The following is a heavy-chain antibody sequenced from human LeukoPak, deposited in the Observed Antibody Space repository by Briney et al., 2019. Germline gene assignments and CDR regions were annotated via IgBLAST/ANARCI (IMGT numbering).Heavy chain of an antibody. J-gene: IGHJ4*02. Sequence: GGCLRLSCAASGFTFSSYTMNWVRQAPGEGLERVSSITGSGSDTYYADSVRGRFTISRDNAKNSLYPQMNSLRADDTAVYYCARDVYGDYANDYWGQGTLVTVSS. CDR3: ARDVYGDYANDY. CDR1: GFTFSSYT. V-gene: IGHV3-21*01. D-gene: IGHD4-17*01. CDR2: ITGSGSDT.